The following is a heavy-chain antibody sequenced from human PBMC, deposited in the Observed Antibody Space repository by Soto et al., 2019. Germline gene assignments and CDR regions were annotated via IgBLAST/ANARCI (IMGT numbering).Heavy chain of an antibody. CDR2: IYYSGST. D-gene: IGHD5-18*01. J-gene: IGHJ6*02. CDR1: GGSISNGHYY. CDR3: ARVQLSSLYYYYGMDV. V-gene: IGHV4-30-4*01. Sequence: SETLSLTCTVSGGSISNGHYYWSWIRQPPGKGLEWIGYIYYSGSTYYNPSLKSRVTISVDTSKNQFSPKLSSVTAADTAVYYCARVQLSSLYYYYGMDVWGQGTTVTVSS.